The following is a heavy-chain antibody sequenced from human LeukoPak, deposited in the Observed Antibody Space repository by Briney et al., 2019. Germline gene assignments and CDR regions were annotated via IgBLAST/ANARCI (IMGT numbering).Heavy chain of an antibody. Sequence: GGSLRLSCVASGFTVSGVYMSWVRQAPGQGLDWVSVIYSDDSTYYADSVRGRFTISRDNSKNTLNLQMNSLRVEDTAVYYCASRPRDAAALDYWGQGTLVTVSS. CDR1: GFTVSGVY. CDR3: ASRPRDAAALDY. CDR2: IYSDDST. D-gene: IGHD6-13*01. V-gene: IGHV3-53*01. J-gene: IGHJ4*02.